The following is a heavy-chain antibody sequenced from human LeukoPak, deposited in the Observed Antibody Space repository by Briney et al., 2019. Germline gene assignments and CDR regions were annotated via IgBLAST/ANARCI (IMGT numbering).Heavy chain of an antibody. CDR1: GVSISSSNSY. CDR3: ASGFGGLGELSSYNWFDP. Sequence: SETLSLTCTVSGVSISSSNSYWGWIRQPPGKGLEWIGSIYYSGSTYYNPSLKSRVTISVDTSKNQFSLKLSSVTAADTAVYYCASGFGGLGELSSYNWFDPWGQGTLVTVSS. V-gene: IGHV4-39*07. CDR2: IYYSGST. D-gene: IGHD3-16*02. J-gene: IGHJ5*02.